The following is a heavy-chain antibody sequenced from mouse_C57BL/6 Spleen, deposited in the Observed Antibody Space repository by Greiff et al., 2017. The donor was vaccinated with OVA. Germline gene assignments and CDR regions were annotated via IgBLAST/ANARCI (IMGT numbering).Heavy chain of an antibody. CDR1: GFSFNTYA. J-gene: IGHJ4*01. D-gene: IGHD1-1*02. V-gene: IGHV10-1*01. CDR2: IRSKSNNYAT. CDR3: VSYGYAMDY. Sequence: EVHLVESGGGLVQPKGSLKLSCAASGFSFNTYAMNWVRQAPGKGLEWVARIRSKSNNYATYYADSVKDRFTISRDDSESMLYLQMNNLKTEDTAMYYCVSYGYAMDYWGQGTSVTVSS.